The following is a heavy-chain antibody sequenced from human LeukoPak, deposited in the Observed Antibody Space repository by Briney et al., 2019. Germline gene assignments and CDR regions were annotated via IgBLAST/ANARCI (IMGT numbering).Heavy chain of an antibody. CDR2: INPVSGGT. V-gene: IGHV1-2*02. CDR3: ARAPITGWRHFFDL. CDR1: GYPFSGYY. D-gene: IGHD6-19*01. J-gene: IGHJ4*02. Sequence: ASVKVSCKASGYPFSGYYIHWLRQAPGQGPEWMGWINPVSGGTNYAQKFQDRVTMTRDTSISTTYMDLSSLRSDDTAVFYCARAPITGWRHFFDLWGQGTLVTVSS.